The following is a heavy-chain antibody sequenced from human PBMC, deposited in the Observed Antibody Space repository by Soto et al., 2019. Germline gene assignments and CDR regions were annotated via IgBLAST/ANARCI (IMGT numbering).Heavy chain of an antibody. Sequence: EVQLVESGGGLVQPGRSLRLSCAASGFTFDDYAMRWVRQAPGKGLEWVSGISWNSGSIGYADSVKGRFTISRDNAKNSLYLQMNSLRAEDTALYYCAKDALTYYYDSSGPYYFDYWGQGTLVTVSS. CDR1: GFTFDDYA. CDR2: ISWNSGSI. V-gene: IGHV3-9*01. J-gene: IGHJ4*02. D-gene: IGHD3-22*01. CDR3: AKDALTYYYDSSGPYYFDY.